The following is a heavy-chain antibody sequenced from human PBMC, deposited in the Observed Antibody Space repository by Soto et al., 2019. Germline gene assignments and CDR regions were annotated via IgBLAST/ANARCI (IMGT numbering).Heavy chain of an antibody. Sequence: QVHLVQSGAEVKKPGASVKVSCKGSGYTFTSYGITWMRQAPGHGLEWMGWISAHNGNTDYAQNLQGRVTVTRDTSTSTAYMELRSLRSDDTSVYYCGRGRYGEYWGQGALVTVSS. CDR1: GYTFTSYG. J-gene: IGHJ4*02. D-gene: IGHD3-10*01. CDR3: GRGRYGEY. V-gene: IGHV1-18*01. CDR2: ISAHNGNT.